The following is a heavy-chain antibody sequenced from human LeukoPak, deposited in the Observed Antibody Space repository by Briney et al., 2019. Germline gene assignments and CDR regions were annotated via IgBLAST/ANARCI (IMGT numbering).Heavy chain of an antibody. CDR3: AGNALIYSDGNAYLHN. V-gene: IGHV3-11*01. J-gene: IGHJ4*02. Sequence: PGGSLRLSCAASGFTFSDYYMNWIRQTPGTGLEWISYISSSGTTIYYADSVKGRFTISRDNAKNSLYLQMNTLRAEDTAVYYCAGNALIYSDGNAYLHNWGQGTLVTVSS. CDR2: ISSSGTTI. CDR1: GFTFSDYY. D-gene: IGHD3-22*01.